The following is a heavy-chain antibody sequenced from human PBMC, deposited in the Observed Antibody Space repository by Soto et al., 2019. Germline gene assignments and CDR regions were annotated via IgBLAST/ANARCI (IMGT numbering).Heavy chain of an antibody. D-gene: IGHD2-15*01. CDR3: ARTPRAQMIVLEAATRFDY. J-gene: IGHJ4*02. Sequence: ASVKVSCKTSGYTFSTYGFNWVRQAPGQGLEWMGWISPYNGDTNYAQNFQGRVTLTTDTSTSTAYMELRSLTSDDTAVYYCARTPRAQMIVLEAATRFDYWGQGTLVTVSS. CDR2: ISPYNGDT. V-gene: IGHV1-18*04. CDR1: GYTFSTYG.